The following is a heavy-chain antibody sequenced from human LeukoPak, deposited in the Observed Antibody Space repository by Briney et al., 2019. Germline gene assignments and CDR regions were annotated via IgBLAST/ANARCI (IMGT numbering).Heavy chain of an antibody. CDR1: GGTFSSYG. V-gene: IGHV1-18*01. Sequence: GASVKVSCKASGGTFSSYGISWVRQAPGQGLEWMGWISVFDGNTKYVQKFQGRVTMTTDTSTSTAYMELRSLRSDDTAVYYCARDLKMGYSSGRHSWGTGSSNDYWGQGTLVTVSS. J-gene: IGHJ4*02. CDR2: ISVFDGNT. D-gene: IGHD6-19*01. CDR3: ARDLKMGYSSGRHSWGTGSSNDY.